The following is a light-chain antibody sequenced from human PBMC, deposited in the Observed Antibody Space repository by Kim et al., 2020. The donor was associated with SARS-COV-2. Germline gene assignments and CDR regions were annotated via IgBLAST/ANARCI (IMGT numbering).Light chain of an antibody. V-gene: IGLV3-1*01. Sequence: PGQTASITCSGDRLGDKYACWYQQKPGQSPVLVIYQDSKRPSGIPERFSGSNSGNTATLTISGTQAMDEADYYCQAWDSSTGGVVFGGGTQLTVL. J-gene: IGLJ2*01. CDR3: QAWDSSTGGVV. CDR2: QDS. CDR1: RLGDKY.